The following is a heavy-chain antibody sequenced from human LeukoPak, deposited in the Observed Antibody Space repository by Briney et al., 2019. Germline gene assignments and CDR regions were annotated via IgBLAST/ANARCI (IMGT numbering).Heavy chain of an antibody. Sequence: GSLRLSCAASGFTFSSYSMNWIRQPPGKGLEWIGEINHSGSTNYNPSLKSRVTISVDTSKNQFSLKLSSVTAADTAVYYCARGPNSSSWYIGPPYYYYGMDVWGQGTTVTVSS. J-gene: IGHJ6*02. CDR1: GFTFSSYS. D-gene: IGHD6-13*01. CDR2: INHSGST. V-gene: IGHV4-34*01. CDR3: ARGPNSSSWYIGPPYYYYGMDV.